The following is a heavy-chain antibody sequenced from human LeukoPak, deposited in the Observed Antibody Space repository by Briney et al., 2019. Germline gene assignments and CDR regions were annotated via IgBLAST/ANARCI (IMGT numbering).Heavy chain of an antibody. CDR2: INHSGST. J-gene: IGHJ2*01. CDR1: GGSFSGYY. CDR3: ARQANYYGSGSYYLFSFDL. Sequence: SETLCLTCAVYGGSFSGYYWSWIRQPPGKGLEWIGEINHSGSTNYNPSLKSRVTISVDASKNQFSLKLSSVTAADTAAYYCARQANYYGSGSYYLFSFDLWGRGTLVTVSS. V-gene: IGHV4-34*01. D-gene: IGHD3-10*01.